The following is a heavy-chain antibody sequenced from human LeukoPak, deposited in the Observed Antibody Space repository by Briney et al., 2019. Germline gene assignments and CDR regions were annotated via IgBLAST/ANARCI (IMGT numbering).Heavy chain of an antibody. J-gene: IGHJ6*04. CDR2: ISSSSSYI. V-gene: IGHV3-21*01. CDR1: GFTFSSYS. Sequence: PGGSLRLSCAASGFTFSSYSMNWVRQAPGKGLEWVSSISSSSSYIYYADSVKGRFTISRDNAKNSLYLQMNSLRAEDTAVYYCASVVPAAGDDYYYGKDVWGKGTTVTVSS. CDR3: ASVVPAAGDDYYYGKDV. D-gene: IGHD2-2*01.